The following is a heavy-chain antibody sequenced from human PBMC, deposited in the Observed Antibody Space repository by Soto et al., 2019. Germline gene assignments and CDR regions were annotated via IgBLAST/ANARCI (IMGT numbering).Heavy chain of an antibody. Sequence: GPGHSSETLSLTCAVYGGSFSGYYWSWIRQPPGKGLEWIGEINHSGSTNSNPPLNSRVPISVDTSKNQFSLKLSSVTAADTAVYYCAREMKYYDFWRGYLAVNWFDPWGQGTLVTVSS. CDR3: AREMKYYDFWRGYLAVNWFDP. CDR2: INHSGST. V-gene: IGHV4-34*01. CDR1: GGSFSGYY. D-gene: IGHD3-3*01. J-gene: IGHJ5*02.